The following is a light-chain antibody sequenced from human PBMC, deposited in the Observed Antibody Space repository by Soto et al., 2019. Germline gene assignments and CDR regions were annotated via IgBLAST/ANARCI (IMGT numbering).Light chain of an antibody. V-gene: IGKV3-20*01. J-gene: IGKJ1*01. Sequence: EIVLTQSPCTLSLSPGERATISCRASQSVSSSYLAWYQQKPGQAPRLLIYGASSRATGIPYRFSGSGSGTDFTLTISRLEPEDFAVYYCQQYGSSPCTFGQGTKVEIK. CDR1: QSVSSSY. CDR2: GAS. CDR3: QQYGSSPCT.